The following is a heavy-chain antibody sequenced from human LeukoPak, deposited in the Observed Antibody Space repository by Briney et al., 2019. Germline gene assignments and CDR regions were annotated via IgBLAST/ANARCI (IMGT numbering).Heavy chain of an antibody. CDR3: ATPGNYGSGRFDY. Sequence: ASVKVSCKASGYTFTSYAMHWVRQAPGQRLEWMGWINAGNGNTKYSQKSQGRVTITRDTSASTAYMELSSLRSGDTAVYYCATPGNYGSGRFDYWGQGTLVTVSS. CDR1: GYTFTSYA. D-gene: IGHD3-10*01. J-gene: IGHJ4*02. CDR2: INAGNGNT. V-gene: IGHV1-3*01.